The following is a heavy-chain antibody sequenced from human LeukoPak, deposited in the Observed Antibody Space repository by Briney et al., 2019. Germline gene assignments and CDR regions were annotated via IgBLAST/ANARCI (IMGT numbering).Heavy chain of an antibody. D-gene: IGHD2-15*01. CDR3: ARDSGYCSGGSCSISFDY. CDR2: MNPNSGNT. CDR1: GYTFTSYD. Sequence: GASVKVSCKASGYTFTSYDINWVRQATGQGLEWMGWMNPNSGNTGYAQKFQGRVTMTRDTSISTAYMELSRLRSDDTAVYYCARDSGYCSGGSCSISFDYWGQGTLVTVSS. V-gene: IGHV1-8*01. J-gene: IGHJ4*02.